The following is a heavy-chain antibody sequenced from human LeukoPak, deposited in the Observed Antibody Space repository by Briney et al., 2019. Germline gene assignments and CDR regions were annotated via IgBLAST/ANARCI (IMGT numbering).Heavy chain of an antibody. CDR3: ARGFAYNGMDV. J-gene: IGHJ6*02. V-gene: IGHV4-34*01. CDR2: INHSGST. CDR1: GGSFSGYY. Sequence: SETLSLTCAVYGGSFSGYYWSWLRQPTGKGLEWIGEINHSGSTNYNPSLKSRVTISVDTHMNQCSLKLSSVTAADTAVYYCARGFAYNGMDVWGQGTTVTVSS.